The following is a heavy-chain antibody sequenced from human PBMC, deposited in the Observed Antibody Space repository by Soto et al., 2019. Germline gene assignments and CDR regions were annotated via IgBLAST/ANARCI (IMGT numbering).Heavy chain of an antibody. Sequence: GSLRLSCAASGFTFSSYAMHWVRQAPGKGLEWVAVISYDGSNKYYADSVKGRFTISRDNSKNTLYLQMNSLRAEDTAVYYCASNLESGYGRWGQGTLVTVSS. J-gene: IGHJ4*02. V-gene: IGHV3-30-3*01. CDR3: ASNLESGYGR. CDR2: ISYDGSNK. D-gene: IGHD5-12*01. CDR1: GFTFSSYA.